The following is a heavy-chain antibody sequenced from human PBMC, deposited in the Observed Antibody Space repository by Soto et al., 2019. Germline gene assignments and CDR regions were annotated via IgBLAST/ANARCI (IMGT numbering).Heavy chain of an antibody. CDR3: ARLEGLATISYYFDF. D-gene: IGHD3-9*01. V-gene: IGHV4-39*01. CDR1: GDSINSDKYY. J-gene: IGHJ4*02. Sequence: SETLSLTCSVSGDSINSDKYYWGWIRQPPGKGLEWIGSIYYRGNTYYNPSLQTRVTISLDKPKSQFSLRLNSVTAADSAVYFCARLEGLATISYYFDFWGQGAQVTVSS. CDR2: IYYRGNT.